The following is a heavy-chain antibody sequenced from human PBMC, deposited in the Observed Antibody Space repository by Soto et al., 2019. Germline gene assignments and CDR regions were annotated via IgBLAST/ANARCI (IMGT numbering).Heavy chain of an antibody. CDR1: GDSVSRNSAA. Sequence: SQTLSLTCAISGDSVSRNSAAWNWIRQSPSRGLEWLGRTYYRSKWYNDYAVSVKSRITINPDTSKNQFSLQLNCVTPEDTAVYYCARDIQRGGLEAYRFYSGGRGTLVNVSS. CDR2: TYYRSKWYN. D-gene: IGHD1-1*01. J-gene: IGHJ5*01. V-gene: IGHV6-1*01. CDR3: ARDIQRGGLEAYRFYS.